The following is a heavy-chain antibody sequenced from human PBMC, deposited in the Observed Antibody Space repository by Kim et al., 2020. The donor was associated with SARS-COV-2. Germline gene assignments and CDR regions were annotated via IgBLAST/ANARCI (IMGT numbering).Heavy chain of an antibody. V-gene: IGHV3-73*01. D-gene: IGHD1-26*01. CDR2: IRSKANSYAT. CDR3: TTKWELTDFYYFDY. Sequence: GGSLRLSCAASGFTFSGSAMHWVRQASGKGLEWVGRIRSKANSYATAYAASVKGRFTISRDDSKNTAYLQMNSLKTEDTAVYYCTTKWELTDFYYFDYWGQGTLVTVSS. CDR1: GFTFSGSA. J-gene: IGHJ4*02.